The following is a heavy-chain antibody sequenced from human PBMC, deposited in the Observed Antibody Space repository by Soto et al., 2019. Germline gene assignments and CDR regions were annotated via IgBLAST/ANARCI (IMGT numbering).Heavy chain of an antibody. D-gene: IGHD3-22*01. J-gene: IGHJ4*02. Sequence: GGSLRLSCAASGFTFSSYAMSWVRQAPGKGLEWVSAISGSGGSTYYADSVKGRFTISRDNSKNTLYLQMNSLRAEDTAVYYCAKRPYYYDSSGYYYDGEYYFDYWGQGTLVTVSS. V-gene: IGHV3-23*01. CDR3: AKRPYYYDSSGYYYDGEYYFDY. CDR1: GFTFSSYA. CDR2: ISGSGGST.